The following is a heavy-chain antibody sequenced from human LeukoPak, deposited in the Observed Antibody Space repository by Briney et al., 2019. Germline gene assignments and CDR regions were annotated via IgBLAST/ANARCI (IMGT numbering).Heavy chain of an antibody. CDR3: ARDGFWSGYVSYDAFDI. CDR1: GYTFTSCG. J-gene: IGHJ3*02. V-gene: IGHV1-18*01. D-gene: IGHD3-3*01. Sequence: GASVKVSCKASGYTFTSCGISWVRQAPGQGLEWMGWISAYNGNTNYAQKLQGRVTMTTDTSTSTAYMELRSLRSDDTAVYYCARDGFWSGYVSYDAFDIWGQGTMVTVSS. CDR2: ISAYNGNT.